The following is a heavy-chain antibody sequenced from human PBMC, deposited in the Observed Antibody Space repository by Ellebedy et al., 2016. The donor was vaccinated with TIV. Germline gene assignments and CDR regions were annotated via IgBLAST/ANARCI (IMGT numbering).Heavy chain of an antibody. D-gene: IGHD3-9*01. CDR1: GFGFTTYG. CDR2: IGYDGSNQ. V-gene: IGHV3-33*01. J-gene: IGHJ4*02. Sequence: GESLKISCAASGFGFTTYGMHWVRQAPGKGLEWVAVIGYDGSNQYYADSVKGRLTISRDNSKNMLYLQLNSLRAEDTAVYYCARDTGLRYFDWLLWDWGQGTLVTVSS. CDR3: ARDTGLRYFDWLLWD.